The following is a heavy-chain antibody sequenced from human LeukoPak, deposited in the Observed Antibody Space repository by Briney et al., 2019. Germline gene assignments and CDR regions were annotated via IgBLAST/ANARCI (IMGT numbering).Heavy chain of an antibody. Sequence: GASVKVSYKASGYTFTGYYMHWVRQAPRQGLEWMGWISAYNGDTNYAQKFQGRMTMTTDTSTNTAYMELRSLRSDDTAVYYCARDHSSSCQLLDYWGQGTLVTVSS. CDR2: ISAYNGDT. CDR1: GYTFTGYY. V-gene: IGHV1-18*04. CDR3: ARDHSSSCQLLDY. J-gene: IGHJ4*02. D-gene: IGHD6-13*01.